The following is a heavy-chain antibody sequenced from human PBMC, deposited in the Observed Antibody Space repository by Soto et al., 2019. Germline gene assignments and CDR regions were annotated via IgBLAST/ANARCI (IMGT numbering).Heavy chain of an antibody. CDR1: GGTFSSYT. Sequence: QVQLVQSGAEVKKPGSSVKVSCKASGGTFSSYTISWVRQAPGQGLEWMGRIIPILGIANYAQKFQGRVTITADKSTSTAYMELSSLRSEDTAVYYCARVDYGDYPPLFRDYWGQGTLVTVSS. CDR3: ARVDYGDYPPLFRDY. J-gene: IGHJ4*02. V-gene: IGHV1-69*02. CDR2: IIPILGIA. D-gene: IGHD4-17*01.